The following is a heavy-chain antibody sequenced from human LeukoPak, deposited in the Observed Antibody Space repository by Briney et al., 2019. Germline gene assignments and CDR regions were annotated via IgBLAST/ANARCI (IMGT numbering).Heavy chain of an antibody. Sequence: KSSETLSLTCTVSGGSISSYYWSWIRQPPGKGLEWIGYIYYSGSTNYNPSLKSRVTISVDTSKNQFSLKLSSVTAADTAVYYCAIGDNSGSYVYWGQGTLVTVSS. CDR1: GGSISSYY. V-gene: IGHV4-59*01. CDR3: AIGDNSGSYVY. J-gene: IGHJ4*02. D-gene: IGHD1-26*01. CDR2: IYYSGST.